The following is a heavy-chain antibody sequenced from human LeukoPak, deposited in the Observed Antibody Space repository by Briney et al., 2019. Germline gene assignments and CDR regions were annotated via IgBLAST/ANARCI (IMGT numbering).Heavy chain of an antibody. CDR2: ISGSGGST. D-gene: IGHD3-22*01. Sequence: RGSLRLSCAASGFTFNNYAMSWVRQAPGKGLEWVSAISGSGGSTYYADSVKGRFTISRDNSKNTLYLQMNSLRAEDTAVYYCAKDPLTYYYDSSGYFYWGQGTLVTVSS. CDR3: AKDPLTYYYDSSGYFY. V-gene: IGHV3-23*01. CDR1: GFTFNNYA. J-gene: IGHJ4*02.